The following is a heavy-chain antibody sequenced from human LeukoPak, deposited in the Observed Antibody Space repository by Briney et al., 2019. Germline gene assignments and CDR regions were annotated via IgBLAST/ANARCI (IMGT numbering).Heavy chain of an antibody. CDR2: ITSGGTI. J-gene: IGHJ4*02. D-gene: IGHD5-24*01. Sequence: GGSLRLSCEASGFTFSDYYMSWIRQAPGKGLEWVSYITSGGTIHYADSVKGRFTISRDNAKNSLYLQMNSLRAEDTAVYYCARVGRDVYNQGSFYFDYWGQGTLVTVSS. CDR1: GFTFSDYY. V-gene: IGHV3-11*01. CDR3: ARVGRDVYNQGSFYFDY.